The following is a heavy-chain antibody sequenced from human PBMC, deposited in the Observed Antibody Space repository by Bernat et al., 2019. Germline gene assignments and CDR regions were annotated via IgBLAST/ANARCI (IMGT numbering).Heavy chain of an antibody. V-gene: IGHV3-74*01. CDR1: GFTFSNYW. D-gene: IGHD3-10*01. J-gene: IGHJ4*02. CDR3: VREWGSLYGSGTYSYYFDY. CDR2: IDTDGSRT. Sequence: EVQVVESGGGLVQPGGSLRLSCAASGFTFSNYWMHWVRQAPGKGLVWVSRIDTDGSRTNYADSVKGRFTISRDNSKNTLYLQMNSLSTEDTAVYYCVREWGSLYGSGTYSYYFDYRGQGTLVTVSS.